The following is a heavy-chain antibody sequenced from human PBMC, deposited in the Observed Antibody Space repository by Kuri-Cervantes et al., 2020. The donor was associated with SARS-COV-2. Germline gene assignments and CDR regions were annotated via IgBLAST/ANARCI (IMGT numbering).Heavy chain of an antibody. CDR3: TTGYYDFWSGGDY. J-gene: IGHJ4*02. D-gene: IGHD3-3*01. Sequence: GESLKISCEVSGFLFSASAIHWVRQGSGKGLEWVGRVRGKANNYATAYAASVKGRFTISRDDSKNTLYLQMNSLKTEDTAVYYCTTGYYDFWSGGDYWGQGTLVTVSS. CDR2: VRGKANNYAT. V-gene: IGHV3-73*01. CDR1: GFLFSASA.